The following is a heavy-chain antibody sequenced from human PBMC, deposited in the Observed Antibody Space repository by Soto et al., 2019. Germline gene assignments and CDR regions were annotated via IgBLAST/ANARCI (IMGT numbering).Heavy chain of an antibody. CDR2: ISGSGGST. CDR1: GFTFSSYA. D-gene: IGHD3-3*01. CDR3: AKDSRVLDWLLYPGAAFDY. V-gene: IGHV3-23*01. Sequence: EVQLLESGGGLVQPGGSLRLSCAASGFTFSSYAMSWVRQAPGKGLEWVSAISGSGGSTYYADSVKGRFTISRDNSKNTLYLQMNSLRAEDTAVYYCAKDSRVLDWLLYPGAAFDYCGQGTLVTVSS. J-gene: IGHJ4*02.